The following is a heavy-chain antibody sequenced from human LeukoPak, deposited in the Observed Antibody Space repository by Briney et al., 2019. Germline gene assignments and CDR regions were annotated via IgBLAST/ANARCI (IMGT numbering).Heavy chain of an antibody. CDR2: IYYSGST. V-gene: IGHV4-59*08. CDR1: GDSISSYY. D-gene: IGHD6-6*01. J-gene: IGHJ4*02. CDR3: ARGYSSSSGRPDY. Sequence: SETLSLTCTVSGDSISSYYWSWLRQPPGKGLEWIGYIYYSGSTNYNPSLKSRVTISVDTSKKQFSLKLGSVTAADTAVYYCARGYSSSSGRPDYWGQGTLVTVSS.